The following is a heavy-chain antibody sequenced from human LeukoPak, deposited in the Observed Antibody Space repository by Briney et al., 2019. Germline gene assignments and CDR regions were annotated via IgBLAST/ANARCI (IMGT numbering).Heavy chain of an antibody. CDR1: GFTVNSNY. V-gene: IGHV3-53*01. J-gene: IGHJ6*04. CDR3: ARERKGYYYYGMDV. CDR2: IYSGGST. Sequence: GGSLRLSCAASGFTVNSNYMSWVRQAPGKGLEWVSVIYSGGSTYYADSVKGRFTISRDNSKNTLYLQMNSLRAEDTAVYYCARERKGYYYYGMDVWGKGTTVTVSS.